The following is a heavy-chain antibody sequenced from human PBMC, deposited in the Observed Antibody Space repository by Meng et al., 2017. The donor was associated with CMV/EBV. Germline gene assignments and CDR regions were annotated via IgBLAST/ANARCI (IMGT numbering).Heavy chain of an antibody. J-gene: IGHJ5*02. CDR1: GYTFTGYY. D-gene: IGHD2-2*01. CDR3: AREWVVPAAIDWFDP. CDR2: INPNSGGT. V-gene: IGHV1-2*02. Sequence: SGYTFTGYYMHWVRQAPGQGLEWMGWINPNSGGTNYAQKFQGRVTMTRDTSISTAYMELSRLRSDDTAVYYCAREWVVPAAIDWFDPWDQGTLVTVSS.